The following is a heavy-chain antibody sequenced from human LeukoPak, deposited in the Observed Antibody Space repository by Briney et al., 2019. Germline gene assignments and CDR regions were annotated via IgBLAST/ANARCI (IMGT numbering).Heavy chain of an antibody. CDR3: AREGAVAHAFDI. Sequence: PGGSLRRSCAASGFTFSSYWMSWVRQAPGKGLEWVANIKQDGSEKYYVDSVKGRFTISRDNAKNSLYLQMSSLRAEDTAVYYCAREGAVAHAFDIWGQGTMVTVSS. D-gene: IGHD1-26*01. V-gene: IGHV3-7*03. CDR1: GFTFSSYW. J-gene: IGHJ3*02. CDR2: IKQDGSEK.